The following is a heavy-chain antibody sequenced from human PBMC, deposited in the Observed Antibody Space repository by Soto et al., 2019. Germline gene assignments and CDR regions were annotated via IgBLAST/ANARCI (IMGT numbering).Heavy chain of an antibody. V-gene: IGHV3-23*01. CDR2: ISGSGGST. CDR3: AKPVLRFLEGQS. Sequence: EVQLLESGGGLVQPGGSLRLSCAASGFTFSSYAMSWVRQAPGKGLEWVSAISGSGGSTYYADSVKGRFTISRDNSKNTLYLQMNSLRAEDTAVYCCAKPVLRFLEGQSWGQGTLVTVSS. CDR1: GFTFSSYA. D-gene: IGHD3-3*01. J-gene: IGHJ5*02.